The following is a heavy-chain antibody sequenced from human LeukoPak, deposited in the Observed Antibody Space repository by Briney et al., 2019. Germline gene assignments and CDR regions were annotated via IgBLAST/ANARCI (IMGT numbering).Heavy chain of an antibody. D-gene: IGHD1-26*01. J-gene: IGHJ1*01. CDR3: ARDYTGSYWAYLQY. CDR1: GYTFTNYG. Sequence: ASVKVSCKASGYTFTNYGISWVRQAPGQGLEWMGWISVNNGNTKYAQNLQGRVTMTADTSTTTAYLELSSLRSDDTAVYYCARDYTGSYWAYLQYWGQGTLVTASS. CDR2: ISVNNGNT. V-gene: IGHV1-18*01.